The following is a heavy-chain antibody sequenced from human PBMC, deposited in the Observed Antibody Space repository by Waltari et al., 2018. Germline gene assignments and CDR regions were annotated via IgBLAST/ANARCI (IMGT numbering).Heavy chain of an antibody. CDR2: INHSGST. J-gene: IGHJ4*02. CDR3: ARVYYYGSGSYRAYFDY. D-gene: IGHD3-10*01. CDR1: GGSFSGYY. Sequence: QVQLQQWGAGLLKPSETLSLTCAVYGGSFSGYYWSWIRQPPGKGLEWIGEINHSGSTSYNPSLKSRFTISVDTSKNQFSLKLSSVTAADTAVYYCARVYYYGSGSYRAYFDYWGQGTLVTVSS. V-gene: IGHV4-34*01.